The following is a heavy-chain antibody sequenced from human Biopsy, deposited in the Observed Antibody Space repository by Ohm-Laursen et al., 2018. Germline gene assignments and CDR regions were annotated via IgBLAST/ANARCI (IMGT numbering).Heavy chain of an antibody. V-gene: IGHV3-33*01. CDR1: GFTLNKHG. CDR3: ARDRLLYQYDSSGSDI. CDR2: IWYDGSIE. D-gene: IGHD3-22*01. Sequence: SLRLSCAASGFTLNKHGMHWVRQAPGKGLEWVAVIWYDGSIEYYVDSVKGRFTIPRDNYKNILYLQMNSLRVEDTAVYYCARDRLLYQYDSSGSDIWGQGTVVTVSS. J-gene: IGHJ3*02.